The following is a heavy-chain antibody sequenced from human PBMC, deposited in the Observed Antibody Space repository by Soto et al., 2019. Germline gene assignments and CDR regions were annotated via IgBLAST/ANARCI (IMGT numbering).Heavy chain of an antibody. Sequence: SICVSGDWIRKSPSRGLEWLGRTSPSSKGYNDYAVSVKSRITINPDTSKNQFSLQLNSVTPEDTAVYYCARESACSCFFQAEDGIRCCSTVSAFLLNRSSDL. D-gene: IGHD3-10*02. CDR3: ARESACSCFFQAEDGIRCCSTVSAFLLNRSSDL. J-gene: IGHJ2*01. CDR2: TSPSSKGYN. CDR1: SICVS. V-gene: IGHV6-1*01.